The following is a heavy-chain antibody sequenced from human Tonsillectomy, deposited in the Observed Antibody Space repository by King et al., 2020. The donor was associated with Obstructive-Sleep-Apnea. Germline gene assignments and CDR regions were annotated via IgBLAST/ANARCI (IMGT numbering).Heavy chain of an antibody. J-gene: IGHJ2*01. CDR1: GFTFSTSA. D-gene: IGHD4-17*01. CDR2: ISNDGKNK. V-gene: IGHV3-30*04. CDR3: ARLRVTYGDLPL. Sequence: VQLVESGGGVVQPGRSLRLSCAASGFTFSTSALHWVRQAPGKGLEWVAGISNDGKNKEYADSVKGRFTISGDNSENTLYLQTNSLRADDTALYYCARLRVTYGDLPLWGRGTLVTVSS.